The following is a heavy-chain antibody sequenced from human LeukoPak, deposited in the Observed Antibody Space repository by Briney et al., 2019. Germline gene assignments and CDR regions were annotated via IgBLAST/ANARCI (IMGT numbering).Heavy chain of an antibody. CDR1: GFTFSSYG. V-gene: IGHV3-33*01. CDR2: IWYDGSNK. CDR3: ARDREALLRFPSPASYYYYGMDV. D-gene: IGHD3-10*01. Sequence: GRSLRLSCAASGFTFSSYGMHWVRQAPGKGLEWVAVIWYDGSNKYYADSVKGRFTISRDNSKNTLYLQMNSLRAEDTAVYYCARDREALLRFPSPASYYYYGMDVWGQGTTVTVSS. J-gene: IGHJ6*02.